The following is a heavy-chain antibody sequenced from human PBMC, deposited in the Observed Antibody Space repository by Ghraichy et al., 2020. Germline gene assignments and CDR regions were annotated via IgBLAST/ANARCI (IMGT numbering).Heavy chain of an antibody. D-gene: IGHD7-27*01. V-gene: IGHV3-23*01. CDR1: GFAFSSYA. CDR3: AKTGDSSGWNYFDS. CDR2: IGDSGTGS. J-gene: IGHJ4*02. Sequence: GESLNISCAASGFAFSSYAMNWVRLVPGKGLEWVSVIGDSGTGSYYADSVRGRFTNSRDNSKNTVFLQMNSLRADDTAIYYCAKTGDSSGWNYFDSWGQGTMVSVSS.